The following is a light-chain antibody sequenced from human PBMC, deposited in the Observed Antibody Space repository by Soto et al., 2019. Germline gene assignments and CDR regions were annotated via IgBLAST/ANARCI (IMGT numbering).Light chain of an antibody. CDR2: ATS. J-gene: IGKJ4*01. Sequence: DIQMTQSPSSLSASVGDRVTITCRASQRIDSYLNWYQHKPGKAPKLLIYATSNLESGVPSRFSGSRSGTDFILTINNFQSEDFATYYCQQSHSGPLTFGGGTKV. CDR3: QQSHSGPLT. CDR1: QRIDSY. V-gene: IGKV1-39*01.